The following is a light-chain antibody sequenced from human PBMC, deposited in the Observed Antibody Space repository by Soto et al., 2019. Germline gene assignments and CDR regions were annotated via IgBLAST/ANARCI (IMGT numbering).Light chain of an antibody. CDR2: GTS. J-gene: IGKJ1*01. CDR3: QQFEDWPT. Sequence: ETVLTQSPGTLSLSPGERAILSCRASQSVSSTYLAWYQQKPGQAPRLLIYGTSNRATGIPDRISGSRSGTEFTLTISSLQSEDFGVYYCQQFEDWPTFGQGTKVDIK. CDR1: QSVSSTY. V-gene: IGKV3-20*01.